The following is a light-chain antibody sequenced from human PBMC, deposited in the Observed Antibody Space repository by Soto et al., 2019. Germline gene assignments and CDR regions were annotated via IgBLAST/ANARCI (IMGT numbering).Light chain of an antibody. CDR1: QTIDTY. CDR3: HQSPGIPYT. J-gene: IGKJ2*01. V-gene: IGKV1-39*01. CDR2: AAS. Sequence: DIQMTPSPSSLSASVGDRVTITCRASQTIDTYLNWYQQNPGKAPKLLIYAASTLQYGVPSRFSGSGSGTDVTLTSSSLQPADFALYYWHQSPGIPYTFGRGTKLEIK.